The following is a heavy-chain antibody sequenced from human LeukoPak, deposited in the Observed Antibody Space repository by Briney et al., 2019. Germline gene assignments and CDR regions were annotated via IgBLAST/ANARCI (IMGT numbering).Heavy chain of an antibody. CDR3: AREGCSSTSCHEYFQH. Sequence: KTSETLSLTCTVSGGSISSYYWSWIRQPPGKGLEWIGYIYYSGSTNYNPSLKSRVTISVDTSKNQFSLKLSSVTAADTAVYYCAREGCSSTSCHEYFQHWGQGTLVTVSS. CDR2: IYYSGST. CDR1: GGSISSYY. V-gene: IGHV4-59*01. J-gene: IGHJ1*01. D-gene: IGHD2-2*01.